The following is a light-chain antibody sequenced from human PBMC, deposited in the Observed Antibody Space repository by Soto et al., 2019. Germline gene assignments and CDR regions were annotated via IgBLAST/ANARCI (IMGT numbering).Light chain of an antibody. J-gene: IGLJ1*01. Sequence: QPVLTQPPSVSGAPGQTVTIPCSGSSSNIGAGYDVHWYQQLPGTVPKLVIYDTFNRPSGVPDRFSGSKSGNTASLTVSGLQAEDEAEYYCSSYAGTNRVFGTGTKLTVL. CDR2: DTF. V-gene: IGLV1-40*01. CDR1: SSNIGAGYD. CDR3: SSYAGTNRV.